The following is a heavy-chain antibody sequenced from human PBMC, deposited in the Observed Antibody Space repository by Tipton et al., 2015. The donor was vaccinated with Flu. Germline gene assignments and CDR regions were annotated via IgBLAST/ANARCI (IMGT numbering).Heavy chain of an antibody. CDR1: GDAVASDYY. CDR3: ARDQGFGGGMTYDYFAMDV. Sequence: TLSLTCSVSGDAVASDYYWGWIRQSPGKGLEWIGNIHRTGNSYYNPSLKSRVTMSVDRSTNQFSLRLTSVTAADTAVYYCARDQGFGGGMTYDYFAMDVWGQGTTVTVSS. D-gene: IGHD3-10*01. J-gene: IGHJ6*02. CDR2: IHRTGNS. V-gene: IGHV4-38-2*02.